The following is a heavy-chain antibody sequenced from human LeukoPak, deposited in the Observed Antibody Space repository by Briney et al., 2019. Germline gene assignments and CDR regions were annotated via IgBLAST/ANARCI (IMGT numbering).Heavy chain of an antibody. Sequence: SETLSRTCAVSGGSISSGGYSWTWIRQPSGKGLEWIGDIYHSGSTYYNPSLKSRVTISGDRSKNQFSLKLNSITAADTAVYYCARGAVLTARFAYNWFDPWGQGALVTVSS. D-gene: IGHD4/OR15-4a*01. V-gene: IGHV4-30-2*01. J-gene: IGHJ5*02. CDR2: IYHSGST. CDR3: ARGAVLTARFAYNWFDP. CDR1: GGSISSGGYS.